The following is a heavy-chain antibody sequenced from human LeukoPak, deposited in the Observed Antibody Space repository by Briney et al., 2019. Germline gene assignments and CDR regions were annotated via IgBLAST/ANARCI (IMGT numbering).Heavy chain of an antibody. D-gene: IGHD1-26*01. J-gene: IGHJ6*03. CDR2: IRSKANSYAT. CDR3: TRHYERRWELLRSNYYYMDV. V-gene: IGHV3-73*01. Sequence: PGGSLRLSCAASGFTFSSYEMNWVRQAPGKGLEWVGRIRSKANSYATAYAASVKGRFTISRDDSKNTAYLQMNSLKTEDTAVYYCTRHYERRWELLRSNYYYMDVWGKGTTVTVSS. CDR1: GFTFSSYE.